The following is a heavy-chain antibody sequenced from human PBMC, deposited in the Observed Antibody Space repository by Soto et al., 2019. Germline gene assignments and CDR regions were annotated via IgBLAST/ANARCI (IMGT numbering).Heavy chain of an antibody. CDR3: ARDAAAGLNDY. J-gene: IGHJ4*02. CDR1: GYTFTSYG. Sequence: QVQLVQSGAEVKKPGASVKVSCKASGYTFTSYGISWVRQAPGQGLEWMGWISAYNGNTKYAQKCQGRVTMTTDTSTSTAYMEVRSPRSDDTAEYYCARDAAAGLNDYWGQGTLVTVSS. D-gene: IGHD6-13*01. CDR2: ISAYNGNT. V-gene: IGHV1-18*01.